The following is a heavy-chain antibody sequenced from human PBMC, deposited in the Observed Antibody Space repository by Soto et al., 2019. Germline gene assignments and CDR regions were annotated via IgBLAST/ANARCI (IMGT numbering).Heavy chain of an antibody. Sequence: QVQLVQSGAEVKKPGSSVKVSCKASGGTFSSYTISWVRQAPGQGLEWMGRIIPILGIANYAQKFQGRVTITADKSTSTADMELSSLRSEDTAVYYCAGCSLERYGMDVWGQGTTVTVSS. CDR1: GGTFSSYT. V-gene: IGHV1-69*02. CDR3: AGCSLERYGMDV. J-gene: IGHJ6*02. CDR2: IIPILGIA.